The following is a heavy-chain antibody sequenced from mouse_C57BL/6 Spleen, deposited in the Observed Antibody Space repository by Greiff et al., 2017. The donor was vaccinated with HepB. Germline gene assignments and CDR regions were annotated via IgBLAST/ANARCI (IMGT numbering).Heavy chain of an antibody. Sequence: VQLQQPGAELVKPGASVKLSCKASGYTFTSYWIHWVKQRPGQGLEWIGMIHPNSGSTNYNEKFKSKATLTVDKSSSTAYMQLSSLTSEDSAVYYCARRDYYVLYYFDYWGQGTTLTVSS. V-gene: IGHV1-64*01. J-gene: IGHJ2*01. CDR2: IHPNSGST. CDR3: ARRDYYVLYYFDY. CDR1: GYTFTSYW. D-gene: IGHD1-1*01.